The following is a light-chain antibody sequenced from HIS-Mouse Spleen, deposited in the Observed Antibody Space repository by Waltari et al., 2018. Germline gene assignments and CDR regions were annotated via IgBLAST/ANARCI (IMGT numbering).Light chain of an antibody. J-gene: IGLJ2*01. CDR2: DVS. V-gene: IGLV2-11*01. CDR3: CSYAGSYPVV. Sequence: QSALTQPRSVSGSPGQSVTISCTGTSRDVGGYKYVSWYQQHPGKAPKLMIYDVSKRPSGVPDRFSGSKSGNTASLTISGLQAEDEADYYCCSYAGSYPVVFGGGTKLTVL. CDR1: SRDVGGYKY.